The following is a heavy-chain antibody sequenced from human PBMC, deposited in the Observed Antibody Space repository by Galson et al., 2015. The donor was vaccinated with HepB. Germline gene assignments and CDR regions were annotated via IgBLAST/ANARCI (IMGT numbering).Heavy chain of an antibody. CDR3: ARVATVADY. J-gene: IGHJ4*02. D-gene: IGHD4-23*01. V-gene: IGHV5-51*01. CDR2: IYPRDSDT. Sequence: QSGAEVKKRGESLRISCKASGYGYISYWIGWVRQMPGKGLEWMGVIYPRDSDTRYTPPFQGQVTISADKSLSTAYLQWSSLKASDSAMYYCARVATVADYWGQGTLVTVSS. CDR1: GYGYISYW.